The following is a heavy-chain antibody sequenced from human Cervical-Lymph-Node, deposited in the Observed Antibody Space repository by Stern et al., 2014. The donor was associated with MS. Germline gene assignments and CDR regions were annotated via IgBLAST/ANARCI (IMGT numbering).Heavy chain of an antibody. V-gene: IGHV4-4*02. J-gene: IGHJ2*01. D-gene: IGHD2/OR15-2a*01. Sequence: QVQLQESGPGLVKPSGTLSLTCAVSGGSVSSTNWWSWVRQSPGQGLEWIGNIYHSGASNYRPSLRSRVSISLGNSKNHLSLHLTSVTAADTAVYYCARERQQYCNSEGCSYWYFDLWGRGTLVTVSS. CDR1: GGSVSSTNW. CDR2: IYHSGAS. CDR3: ARERQQYCNSEGCSYWYFDL.